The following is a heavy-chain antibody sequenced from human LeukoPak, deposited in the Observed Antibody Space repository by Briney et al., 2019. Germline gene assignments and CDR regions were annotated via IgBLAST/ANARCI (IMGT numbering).Heavy chain of an antibody. CDR1: GVSISSSSYY. CDR3: ASEPYGSGSFLGAFDI. Sequence: PSETLSLTCAVSGVSISSSSYYWGWIRQPPEKGLEWIGSVYYSGNTYYNPSLKSRVTISIDTSKNQFSLKLSSVTAAGTAVYYCASEPYGSGSFLGAFDIWGQGTMVTVSS. V-gene: IGHV4-39*01. D-gene: IGHD3-10*01. CDR2: VYYSGNT. J-gene: IGHJ3*02.